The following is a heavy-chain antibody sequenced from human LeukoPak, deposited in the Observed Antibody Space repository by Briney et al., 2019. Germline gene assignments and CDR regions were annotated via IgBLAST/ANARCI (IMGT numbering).Heavy chain of an antibody. CDR1: GYSISSGYY. CDR2: IYHSGST. CDR3: AGVDRSSGGYYYYMDV. D-gene: IGHD6-6*01. Sequence: PSETLSLTCTVSGYSISSGYYWGWIRQPPGKGLEWIGSIYHSGSTYYNPSLKSRVTISVDTSKNQFSLKLSSVTAADTAVYYCAGVDRSSGGYYYYMDVWGKGTTVTVSS. V-gene: IGHV4-38-2*02. J-gene: IGHJ6*03.